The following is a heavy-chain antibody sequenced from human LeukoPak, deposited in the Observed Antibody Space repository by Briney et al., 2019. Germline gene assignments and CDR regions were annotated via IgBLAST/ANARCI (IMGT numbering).Heavy chain of an antibody. CDR2: IHYSGST. J-gene: IGHJ3*02. CDR3: ARMEYLGAFDI. CDR1: GGSISSYY. D-gene: IGHD3-3*01. Sequence: SETLSLTCTVSGGSISSYYWSWIRQPPGKGLEWIGYIHYSGSTNYNPSLKSRVTISVDTSKNQFSLKLSSVTAADTAMYYCARMEYLGAFDIWGQGTMVTVSS. V-gene: IGHV4-59*12.